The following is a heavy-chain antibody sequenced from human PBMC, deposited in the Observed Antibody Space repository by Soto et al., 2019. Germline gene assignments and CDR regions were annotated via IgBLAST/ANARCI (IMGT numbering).Heavy chain of an antibody. V-gene: IGHV3-23*01. CDR3: AKEGALGLYYFYY. J-gene: IGHJ4*02. D-gene: IGHD3-10*01. CDR1: GFTFSSYV. Sequence: PGGSLRLSCAASGFTFSSYVMSWVRQAPGKGLEWVSTISAGGSSTYYADSVKGRFTISIDNSKNTLYLQMNSLRPEDTAVYYCAKEGALGLYYFYYWGQGTLVTVSS. CDR2: ISAGGSST.